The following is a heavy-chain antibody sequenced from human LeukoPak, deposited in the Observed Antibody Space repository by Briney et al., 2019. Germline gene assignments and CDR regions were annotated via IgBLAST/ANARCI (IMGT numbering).Heavy chain of an antibody. CDR2: ISYDGSNK. Sequence: GGSLGLSCAASGFTFSSYAMHWVRQAPGKGLEWVAVISYDGSNKYYADSVRGRFTISRDNSKNTLYLQMNSLRAEDTAVYYCARDRKGALNYGMDVWGQGTTVTVSS. CDR1: GFTFSSYA. J-gene: IGHJ6*02. V-gene: IGHV3-30*04. CDR3: ARDRKGALNYGMDV.